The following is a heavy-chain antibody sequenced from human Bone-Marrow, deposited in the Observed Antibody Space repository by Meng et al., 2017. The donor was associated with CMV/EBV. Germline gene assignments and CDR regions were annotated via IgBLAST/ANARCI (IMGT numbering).Heavy chain of an antibody. Sequence: SETLSLTCTVSGGSISSYYWSWIRQPPGKGLEWIGYIYYSGSTNYNPSLKSRVTISVDTSKNQFSLKLSSVTAADTAVYYCARTYRYSSGWKFDYWGRGSLVAVSS. J-gene: IGHJ4*02. CDR1: GGSISSYY. V-gene: IGHV4-59*01. CDR3: ARTYRYSSGWKFDY. CDR2: IYYSGST. D-gene: IGHD6-25*01.